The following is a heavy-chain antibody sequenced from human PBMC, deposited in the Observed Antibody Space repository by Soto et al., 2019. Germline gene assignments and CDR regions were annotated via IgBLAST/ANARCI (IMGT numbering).Heavy chain of an antibody. CDR2: IFSNDEK. Sequence: QVTLKESGPVLVKPTETLTLTYTVSGFSLSNARMGVSWIRQPPGKALEWLAHIFSNDEKSYSTSLKSRLTISKDTSKSQVVLTMTNMDPVDTATYYCARTFYSTENWFDPWGQGTLVTVSS. CDR1: GFSLSNARMG. CDR3: ARTFYSTENWFDP. D-gene: IGHD4-4*01. V-gene: IGHV2-26*01. J-gene: IGHJ5*02.